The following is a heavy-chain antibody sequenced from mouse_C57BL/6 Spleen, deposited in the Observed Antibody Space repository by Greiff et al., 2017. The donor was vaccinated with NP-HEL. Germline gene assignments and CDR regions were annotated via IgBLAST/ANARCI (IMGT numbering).Heavy chain of an antibody. J-gene: IGHJ2*01. Sequence: EVQGVESGGGLVKPGGSLKLSCAASGFTFSSYAMSWVRQTPEKRLEWVATISDGGSYTYYPDNVKGRFTISRDNAKNNLYLQMSHLKSEDTAMYYCASDITSFDDWGQGTTLTVSS. CDR1: GFTFSSYA. CDR3: ASDITSFDD. CDR2: ISDGGSYT. V-gene: IGHV5-4*01.